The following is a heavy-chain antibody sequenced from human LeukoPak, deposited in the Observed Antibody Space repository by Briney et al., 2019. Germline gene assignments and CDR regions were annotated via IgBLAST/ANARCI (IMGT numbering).Heavy chain of an antibody. V-gene: IGHV3-66*02. D-gene: IGHD3-10*01. CDR2: IYSGGST. Sequence: GGSLRLSCAASGFTVSSNYMSWVRQAPGKGLEWVSVIYSGGSTYYADSVKGRFTISSDNSKNTLYLQMNSLGAEDTAMYYCAKDYHHYYGSGSYGYWGQGTLVTVSS. CDR1: GFTVSSNY. J-gene: IGHJ4*02. CDR3: AKDYHHYYGSGSYGY.